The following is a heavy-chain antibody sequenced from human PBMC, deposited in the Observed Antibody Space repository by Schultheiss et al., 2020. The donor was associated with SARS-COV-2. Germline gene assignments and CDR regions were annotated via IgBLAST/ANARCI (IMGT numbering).Heavy chain of an antibody. Sequence: SVKVSCKASGGTFSSYAISWVRQAPGQGLEWMGGIIPIFGTANYAQKFQGRVTITADESTSTAYMELSSLRPEDTAVYYCARDLPGISIFDAFDIWGQGTTVTVSS. CDR2: IIPIFGTA. D-gene: IGHD1-1*01. V-gene: IGHV1-69*13. J-gene: IGHJ3*02. CDR3: ARDLPGISIFDAFDI. CDR1: GGTFSSYA.